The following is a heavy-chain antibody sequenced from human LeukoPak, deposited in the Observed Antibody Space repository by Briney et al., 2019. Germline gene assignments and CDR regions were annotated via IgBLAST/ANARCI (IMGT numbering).Heavy chain of an antibody. Sequence: GGSLRLSCAASGFTFDDYAMHWVRQAPGKGLEWVSLISWDGGSTYYADSAKGRFTISRDNSKNSLYLQMNSLRAEDTALYYCAKDLTRKSLYCSSTSCYDYFDYWGQGTLVTVSS. V-gene: IGHV3-43D*03. CDR1: GFTFDDYA. J-gene: IGHJ4*02. CDR3: AKDLTRKSLYCSSTSCYDYFDY. D-gene: IGHD2-2*01. CDR2: ISWDGGST.